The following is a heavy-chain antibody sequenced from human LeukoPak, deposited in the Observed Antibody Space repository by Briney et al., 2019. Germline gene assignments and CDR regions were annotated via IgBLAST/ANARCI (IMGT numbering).Heavy chain of an antibody. V-gene: IGHV3-30*02. Sequence: GGSLRLSCAASGFTFSSYGMHWVRQAPGKGLEWVAFIRYDGSHKYYADSVKGRFTISRDNSKNTLYLQMNSLRAEDTAVYYCANLDVVEATTHDYWGQGTLVTVSS. J-gene: IGHJ4*02. CDR1: GFTFSSYG. D-gene: IGHD1-26*01. CDR3: ANLDVVEATTHDY. CDR2: IRYDGSHK.